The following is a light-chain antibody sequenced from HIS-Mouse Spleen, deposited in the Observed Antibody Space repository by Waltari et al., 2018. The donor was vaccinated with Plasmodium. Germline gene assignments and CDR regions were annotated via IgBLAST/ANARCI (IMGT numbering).Light chain of an antibody. Sequence: SYELTQPPSVSVSPGPTDSITCSGDKLGYKYACWYQQKPGQSPVLVIYQDSKWPSGIPERFSGSNSGNTATLTISGTQAMDEADYYCQAWDSSTVVFGGGTKLTV. V-gene: IGLV3-1*01. J-gene: IGLJ2*01. CDR3: QAWDSSTVV. CDR2: QDS. CDR1: KLGYKY.